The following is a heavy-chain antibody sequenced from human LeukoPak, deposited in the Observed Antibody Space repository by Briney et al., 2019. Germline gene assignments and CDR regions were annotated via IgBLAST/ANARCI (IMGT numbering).Heavy chain of an antibody. Sequence: SETLSLTCTVSGGSISSYYWSWIRQPPGKGLEWIGYIYYSGSTNYNPSLKSRVTISVDTSKNQFSLKLSSVTAADTAVYYCAREAPLVATNAFDIWGQGTMVTVSS. CDR2: IYYSGST. J-gene: IGHJ3*02. CDR3: AREAPLVATNAFDI. D-gene: IGHD5-12*01. CDR1: GGSISSYY. V-gene: IGHV4-59*01.